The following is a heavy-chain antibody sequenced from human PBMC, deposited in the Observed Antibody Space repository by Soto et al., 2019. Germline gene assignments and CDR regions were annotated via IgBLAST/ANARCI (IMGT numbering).Heavy chain of an antibody. CDR2: ISGYNGKT. Sequence: QVQLEQSGAEVKKPGASVRVSCEVSGYSITTYGTSWVRQAPGQGLEWMGWISGYNGKTGYAQKFQGRFTMTTDASTSTAYMELKSLRFDDTAIYFCARDRVGRATVVPDDAFDIWGQGTMVTVSS. CDR3: ARDRVGRATVVPDDAFDI. J-gene: IGHJ3*02. D-gene: IGHD2-15*01. V-gene: IGHV1-18*01. CDR1: GYSITTYG.